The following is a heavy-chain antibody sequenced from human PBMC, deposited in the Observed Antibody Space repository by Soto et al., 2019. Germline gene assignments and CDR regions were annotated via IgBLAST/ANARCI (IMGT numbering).Heavy chain of an antibody. CDR3: AKDRDYYDSSGPDEY. V-gene: IGHV3-23*01. CDR2: ISGSGGST. Sequence: PVGSLRLSCASSVFTFSSYAMSCVRHSPGKGLEWVSAISGSGGSTYYADSVKGRFTISRDNSKNTLYLQMNSLRAEDTAVYYCAKDRDYYDSSGPDEYWGQGTLVTVSS. CDR1: VFTFSSYA. D-gene: IGHD3-22*01. J-gene: IGHJ4*02.